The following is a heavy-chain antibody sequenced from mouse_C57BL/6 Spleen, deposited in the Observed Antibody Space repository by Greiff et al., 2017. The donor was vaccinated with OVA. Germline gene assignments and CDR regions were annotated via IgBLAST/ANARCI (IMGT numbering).Heavy chain of an antibody. CDR2: IYCDDDK. V-gene: IGHV8-12*01. D-gene: IGHD2-3*01. J-gene: IGHJ4*01. CDR1: GFSLSTSCMG. CDR3: AQRARDGSRAMDY. Sequence: QVTLKESGPGILQSSQTLSLTCSFSGFSLSTSCMGVCWLRQPSGKGLEWLALIYCDDDKRSNSSLKSRLTIPKDTTRNQVFLKITSVDTADTATYYCAQRARDGSRAMDYWGQGTSVTVSS.